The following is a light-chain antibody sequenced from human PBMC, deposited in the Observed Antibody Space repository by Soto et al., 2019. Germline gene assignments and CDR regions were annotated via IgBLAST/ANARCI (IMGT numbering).Light chain of an antibody. J-gene: IGKJ1*01. CDR3: QQYYSIPLT. Sequence: DIVMTQSPDSLAVSLGERATINCKSSQSVLYSPNNKDCLAWYQQKPGQPPRLLSYGAATRESGIPDRFSGSGSGTEFTLTISSLQAEEVAVYYCQQYYSIPLTFGQGTKVAIK. CDR2: GAA. CDR1: QSVLYSPNNKDC. V-gene: IGKV4-1*01.